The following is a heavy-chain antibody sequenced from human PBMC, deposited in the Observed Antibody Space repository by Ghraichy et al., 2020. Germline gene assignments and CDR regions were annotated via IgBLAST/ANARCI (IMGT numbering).Heavy chain of an antibody. V-gene: IGHV4-30-2*01. J-gene: IGHJ6*02. Sequence: SETLSLTCAVSGGSISSGGYSWSWIRQPPGKGLEWIGYIYHSGSTYYNPSLKSRVTISVDRSKNQFSLKLSSVTAADTAVYYCARALRQHPYYYYYGMDVWGQGTTVTVSS. CDR2: IYHSGST. CDR1: GGSISSGGYS. CDR3: ARALRQHPYYYYYGMDV. D-gene: IGHD6-13*01.